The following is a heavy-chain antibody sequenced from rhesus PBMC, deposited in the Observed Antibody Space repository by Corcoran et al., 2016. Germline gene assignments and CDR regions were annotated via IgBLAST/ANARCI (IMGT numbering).Heavy chain of an antibody. J-gene: IGHJ5-1*01. CDR3: VRDRPNLYNRFDV. Sequence: QVQLQASGPGLVKTSATLSLPCAVSGYSTRSDYAWTWIRQPPVKGLEWIGYMGGSSCCTKYHPSLQRRVIILKDTSSCQCSLNRNSVTSAYTSVYYCVRDRPNLYNRFDVWCAGVLVTVSS. CDR1: GYSTRSDYA. V-gene: IGHV4-127*01. CDR2: MGGSSCCT.